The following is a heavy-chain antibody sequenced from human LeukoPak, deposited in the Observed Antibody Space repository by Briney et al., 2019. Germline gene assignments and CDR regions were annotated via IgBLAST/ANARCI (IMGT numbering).Heavy chain of an antibody. Sequence: PGGSLRLSCTASGFTFGDYAMSWFRQAPGKGLEWVGFIRSKAYGGTTEYAASVKGRFTISRDDSKSIAYLQTNSLKTEDTAVYYCTRAPTYYYDSSGYYLRYWGQGTLVTVSS. CDR1: GFTFGDYA. V-gene: IGHV3-49*03. CDR2: IRSKAYGGTT. CDR3: TRAPTYYYDSSGYYLRY. D-gene: IGHD3-22*01. J-gene: IGHJ4*02.